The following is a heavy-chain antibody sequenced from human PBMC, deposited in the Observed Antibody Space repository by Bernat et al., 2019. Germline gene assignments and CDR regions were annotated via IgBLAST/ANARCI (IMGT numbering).Heavy chain of an antibody. CDR2: IVVGSGNT. D-gene: IGHD3-10*01. V-gene: IGHV1-58*01. J-gene: IGHJ4*02. Sequence: QMQLVQSGPEVKKPGTSVKVSCKASRFTFTSSAVQWVRQARGQRLEWIGWIVVGSGNTNYAQKFQERVTITRDMSTSTAYMELSSLRSEDTAMYYCAAGYYYGSGSYYIPDYWGQGTLVTVSS. CDR1: RFTFTSSA. CDR3: AAGYYYGSGSYYIPDY.